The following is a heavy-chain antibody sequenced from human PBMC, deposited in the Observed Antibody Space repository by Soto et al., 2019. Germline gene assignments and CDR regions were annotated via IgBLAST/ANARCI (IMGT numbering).Heavy chain of an antibody. CDR2: IYHSGST. J-gene: IGHJ6*02. V-gene: IGHV4-4*02. CDR1: GGSISSSYW. D-gene: IGHD1-26*01. Sequence: PSETLSLTCAVSGGSISSSYWWSWVRQPPGKGLEWIGEIYHSGSTNYNPSLKSRVTISVDKSKNQFSLKLSSVTAADTAVYYCARVSGSYXYAMDVWGHGTTVT. CDR3: ARVSGSYXYAMDV.